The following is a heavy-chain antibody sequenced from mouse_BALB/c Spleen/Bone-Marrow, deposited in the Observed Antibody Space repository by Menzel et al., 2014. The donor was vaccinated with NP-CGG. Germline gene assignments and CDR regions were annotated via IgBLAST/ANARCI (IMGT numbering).Heavy chain of an antibody. V-gene: IGHV1-80*01. CDR1: GYAFSNYG. D-gene: IGHD2-4*01. Sequence: VMLAESGAEVMRPGSSVNISCKASGYAFSNYGMNWVKQRPGQGLEWIGQIYPGDGDTNYNGKFKGRVTLTADKSSSTAYMQLSSLTSEDSAVYFCASVYDYGRGYAMDYWGQATSVTVSS. CDR3: ASVYDYGRGYAMDY. CDR2: IYPGDGDT. J-gene: IGHJ4*01.